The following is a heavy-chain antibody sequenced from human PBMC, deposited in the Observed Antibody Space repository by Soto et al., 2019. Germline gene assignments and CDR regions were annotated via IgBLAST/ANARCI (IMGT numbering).Heavy chain of an antibody. J-gene: IGHJ6*03. CDR1: GYTFTGYY. CDR2: INPNSGGT. CDR3: ARQRLGYYYLDD. V-gene: IGHV1-2*04. Sequence: QVQLVQSGAEVKKPGASVKVSCKASGYTFTGYYMHWVRQAPGQGLEWMGWINPNSGGTNYAQKFQGCVTMTRDTSISTAYMELSRLRSNDTAVYYRARQRLGYYYLDDWGKGTTVTVSS.